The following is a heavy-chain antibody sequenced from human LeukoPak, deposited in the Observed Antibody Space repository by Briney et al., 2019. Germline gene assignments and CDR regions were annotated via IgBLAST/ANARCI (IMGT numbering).Heavy chain of an antibody. CDR2: ISYDGSNK. CDR1: GFTFSSYA. Sequence: GGSLRLSCAASGFTFSSYAMHWVRQAPGKGLEWVAVISYDGSNKYYADSVKGRFTISRDNSKNTLCLQMSSLGAEDTAVYYCARSQQQLGPDYWGQGTLVTVSS. J-gene: IGHJ4*02. V-gene: IGHV3-30*04. CDR3: ARSQQQLGPDY. D-gene: IGHD6-13*01.